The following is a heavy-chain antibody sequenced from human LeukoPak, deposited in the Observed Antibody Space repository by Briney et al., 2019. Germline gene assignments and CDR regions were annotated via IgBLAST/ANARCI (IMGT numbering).Heavy chain of an antibody. CDR3: ASRYSSSWWNGFDL. CDR1: GLTFSSYA. D-gene: IGHD6-6*01. CDR2: ISGSGGST. J-gene: IGHJ3*01. Sequence: GGSLRLSCAASGLTFSSYAMSCVRQAPGKGLEWVSAISGSGGSTYYADSVKGRFTVSRDNFKSSLDLQMNSLRSEDTAMYYCASRYSSSWWNGFDLWGQGTMVTVSS. V-gene: IGHV3-23*01.